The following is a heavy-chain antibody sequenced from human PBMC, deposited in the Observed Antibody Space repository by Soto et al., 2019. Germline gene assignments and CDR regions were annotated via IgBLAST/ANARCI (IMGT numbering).Heavy chain of an antibody. Sequence: PGGSLRLSCAASGYSISTYWMSWVRQAPGKGLEWVANVKQDGSEEYYVDSVKGRFTISRDNAKNSLYLQMNSLRAEDTAVYYCAALDTAMVNTDGYWGQGTLVIVSS. CDR2: VKQDGSEE. CDR3: AALDTAMVNTDGY. J-gene: IGHJ4*02. V-gene: IGHV3-7*01. D-gene: IGHD5-18*01. CDR1: GYSISTYW.